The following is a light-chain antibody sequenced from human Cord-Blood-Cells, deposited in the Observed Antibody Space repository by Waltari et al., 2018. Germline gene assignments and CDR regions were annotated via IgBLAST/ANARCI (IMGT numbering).Light chain of an antibody. V-gene: IGKV1-5*03. CDR1: QSISSW. CDR3: LNT. Sequence: IQMTQSPSTLSASVGDRVTIACRASQSISSWLAWYQQKPEKAPKLLIYKASSLESGVPARFGGSGSGTEFTLTISSLQPDDFATYYCLNTFGQGTKVEIK. J-gene: IGKJ1*01. CDR2: KAS.